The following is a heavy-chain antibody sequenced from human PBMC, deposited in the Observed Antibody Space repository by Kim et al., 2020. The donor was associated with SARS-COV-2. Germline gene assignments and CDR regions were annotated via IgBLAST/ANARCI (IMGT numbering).Heavy chain of an antibody. J-gene: IGHJ4*02. CDR3: AKDQGQSYFDY. CDR2: T. D-gene: IGHD4-4*01. V-gene: IGHV3-23*03. Sequence: TYYAGSVAGRFTISRDNSKNTLYLQMKSLRAEDTAVYYCAKDQGQSYFDYWGQGTLVTVSS.